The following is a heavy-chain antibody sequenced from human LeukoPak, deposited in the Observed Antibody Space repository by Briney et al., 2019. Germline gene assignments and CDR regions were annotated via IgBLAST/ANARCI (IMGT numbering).Heavy chain of an antibody. Sequence: GGSLRLSCATSGFIFNTAWMSWVRQAPGKGLEWVGRIKSKSDGGTIEYPAPVKGRFAISRDDSKNTLYLQMNSLKTEDTAMYYCVTEGYCSGGSCYYYWGQGTLVTVSS. CDR3: VTEGYCSGGSCYYY. D-gene: IGHD2-15*01. J-gene: IGHJ4*02. CDR2: IKSKSDGGTI. CDR1: GFIFNTAW. V-gene: IGHV3-15*01.